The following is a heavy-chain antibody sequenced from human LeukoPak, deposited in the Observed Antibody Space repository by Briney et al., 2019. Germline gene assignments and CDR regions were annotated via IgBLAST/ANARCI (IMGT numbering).Heavy chain of an antibody. J-gene: IGHJ5*02. V-gene: IGHV3-30*18. Sequence: ARSLTLSCAASGFTFSNYGIHWVRQPAGRGLEWVAVISYDGSNKYYTDSVKGRFTICRDNSKNTLYLQMSSLRAEDTAVYYCAKGGAEWELLNWFDPWGQGTLVTVSS. D-gene: IGHD1-26*01. CDR1: GFTFSNYG. CDR2: ISYDGSNK. CDR3: AKGGAEWELLNWFDP.